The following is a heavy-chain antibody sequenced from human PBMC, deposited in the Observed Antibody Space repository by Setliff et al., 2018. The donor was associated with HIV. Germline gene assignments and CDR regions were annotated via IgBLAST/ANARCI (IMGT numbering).Heavy chain of an antibody. CDR2: IYSSGST. D-gene: IGHD6-13*01. V-gene: IGHV4-61*08. CDR1: GGSISSGGYY. CDR3: ARDGGRTGYSSSSDQ. Sequence: SETLSLTCTVSGGSISSGGYYWSWIRQHPGKGLEWIGRIYSSGSTNHNPSLKSRVTMSVDTSKNQFSLSLSSVTAADTAVYYCARDGGRTGYSSSSDQWGQGTRVTVSS. J-gene: IGHJ4*02.